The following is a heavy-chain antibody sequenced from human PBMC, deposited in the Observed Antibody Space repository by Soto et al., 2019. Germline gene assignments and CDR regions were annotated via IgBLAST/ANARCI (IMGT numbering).Heavy chain of an antibody. V-gene: IGHV4-59*01. Sequence: SETLSLTCTVSGGSISSYYWSWIRQPPGKGLEWIGYIYYSGSTNYNPSLKSRVTISVGTSKNQFSLKLISVTAADTAVYYCARASQQLVLAGLFDYWGQGTLVTVSS. CDR2: IYYSGST. J-gene: IGHJ4*02. CDR1: GGSISSYY. D-gene: IGHD6-13*01. CDR3: ARASQQLVLAGLFDY.